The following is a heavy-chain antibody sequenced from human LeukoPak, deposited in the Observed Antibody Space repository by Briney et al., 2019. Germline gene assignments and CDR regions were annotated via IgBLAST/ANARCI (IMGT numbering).Heavy chain of an antibody. CDR1: GYTFTSYD. V-gene: IGHV1-8*01. Sequence: ASVKVSCXASGYTFTSYDINWVRQATGQRLEWMGWMNPNSSNTGYAQKFQGRVTMTRNTSISTAYMELSSLRSEDTAVYYCARGTVTTIPDYWGQGTLVTVSS. J-gene: IGHJ4*02. CDR2: MNPNSSNT. D-gene: IGHD4-17*01. CDR3: ARGTVTTIPDY.